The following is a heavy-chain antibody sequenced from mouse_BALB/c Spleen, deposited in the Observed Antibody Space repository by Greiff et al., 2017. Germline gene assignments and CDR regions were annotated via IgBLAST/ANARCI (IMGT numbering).Heavy chain of an antibody. Sequence: EVQLVESGGGLVKPGGSLKLSCAASGFTFSDYYMYWVRQTPEKRLEWVATISDGGSYTYYPDSVKGRFTISRDNAKNNLYLQMSSLKSEDTAMYYCARETARAPWFAYWGQGTLVTVSA. D-gene: IGHD3-2*01. J-gene: IGHJ3*01. CDR1: GFTFSDYY. CDR3: ARETARAPWFAY. V-gene: IGHV5-4*02. CDR2: ISDGGSYT.